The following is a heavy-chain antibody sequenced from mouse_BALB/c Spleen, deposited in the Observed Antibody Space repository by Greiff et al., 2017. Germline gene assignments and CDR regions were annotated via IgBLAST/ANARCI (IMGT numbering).Heavy chain of an antibody. CDR2: ISSGSSTI. CDR1: GFTFSSFG. J-gene: IGHJ3*01. CDR3: ARHGVGFAY. V-gene: IGHV5-17*02. Sequence: DVMLVESGGGLVQPGGSRKLSCAASGFTFSSFGMHWVRQAPEKGLEWVAYISSGSSTIYYADTVKGRFTISRDNPKNTLFLQMTSLKSEDTAMYYCARHGVGFAYWGQGTLVTVSA. D-gene: IGHD1-1*02.